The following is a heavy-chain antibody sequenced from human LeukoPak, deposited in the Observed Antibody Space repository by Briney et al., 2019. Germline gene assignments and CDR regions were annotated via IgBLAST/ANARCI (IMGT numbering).Heavy chain of an antibody. Sequence: SETLSLTCTVSGGSTSSSSYYWGWIRQSPGKGLEWIANIFYSGSTYYNPSLKSRVTISVDTSKNQFSLKLSSVTAADTAVYYCASQYSSGRYRFDYWGQGTLVTVSS. V-gene: IGHV4-39*01. J-gene: IGHJ4*02. D-gene: IGHD6-19*01. CDR1: GGSTSSSSYY. CDR2: IFYSGST. CDR3: ASQYSSGRYRFDY.